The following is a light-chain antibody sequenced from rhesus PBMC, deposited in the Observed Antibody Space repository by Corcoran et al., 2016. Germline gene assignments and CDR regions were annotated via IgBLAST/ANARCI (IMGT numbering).Light chain of an antibody. V-gene: IGKV1-36*02. CDR2: AAS. CDR3: LQGYSTPFT. J-gene: IGKJ3*01. CDR1: QGISDY. Sequence: DIQMTQSPSSLSASVGDRVTITCRASQGISDYLSWYQQKTGKAPKRLIYAASSLESGVPSRFSGSGSWTEFTLTISSLQPEYFAAYYCLQGYSTPFTFGPGTKLDIK.